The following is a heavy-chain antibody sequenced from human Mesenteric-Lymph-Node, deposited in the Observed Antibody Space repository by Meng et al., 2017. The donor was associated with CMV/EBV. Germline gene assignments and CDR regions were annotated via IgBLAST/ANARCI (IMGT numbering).Heavy chain of an antibody. D-gene: IGHD2-2*01. CDR2: IIPIGGIT. J-gene: IGHJ4*02. CDR3: ARPQCSSTACYRYYFAS. Sequence: SVKVSCKASGGTFNRDTISWVRQVPGQGPEWMGRIIPIGGITNYAQNFQGRVTITADKSTSTAYMELSGLRSEDTAMYYCARPQCSSTACYRYYFASWGQGTLVTVS. V-gene: IGHV1-69*02. CDR1: GGTFNRDT.